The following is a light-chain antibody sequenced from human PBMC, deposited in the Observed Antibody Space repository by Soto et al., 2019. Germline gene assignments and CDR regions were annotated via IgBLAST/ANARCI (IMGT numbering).Light chain of an antibody. J-gene: IGKJ5*01. CDR1: QSINNY. CDR2: AAS. V-gene: IGKV1-39*01. CDR3: QQTYRIPPT. Sequence: IQRARSPSSLSACVGNRVHTSCRASQSINNYLNWYQQKPGKAPNLLIYAASSLQSGVPSRFSGSGSGTTFTLTISSLQPEDFAFYYCQQTYRIPPTLGQGTRLEI.